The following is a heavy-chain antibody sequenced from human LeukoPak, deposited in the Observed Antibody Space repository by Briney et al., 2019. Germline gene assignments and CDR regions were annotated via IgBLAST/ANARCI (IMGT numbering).Heavy chain of an antibody. CDR1: GFTFSSYA. J-gene: IGHJ4*02. V-gene: IGHV4-34*01. CDR2: INHSGST. Sequence: GSLRLSCAASGFTFSSYAMSWIRQPPGKGLEWIGEINHSGSTNYNPSLKSRVTISVDTSKNQFSLKLSSVTAADTAVYYCARADWGSGATGTDYWGQGTLVTVSS. D-gene: IGHD1-26*01. CDR3: ARADWGSGATGTDY.